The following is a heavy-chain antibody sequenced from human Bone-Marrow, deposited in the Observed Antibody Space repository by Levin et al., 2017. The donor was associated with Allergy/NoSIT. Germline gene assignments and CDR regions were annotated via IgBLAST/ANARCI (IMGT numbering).Heavy chain of an antibody. D-gene: IGHD3-16*01. Sequence: GESLKISCKGSGYSFTSYWIAWVRQMPGKGLEWMGIIYADDSDTRYSPSFQGQVTLSVDKSINTAYLQWTSLRASDTAMYYCAKTGDTWESWFDSWGQGTLVTVSP. V-gene: IGHV5-51*01. J-gene: IGHJ5*01. CDR1: GYSFTSYW. CDR2: IYADDSDT. CDR3: AKTGDTWESWFDS.